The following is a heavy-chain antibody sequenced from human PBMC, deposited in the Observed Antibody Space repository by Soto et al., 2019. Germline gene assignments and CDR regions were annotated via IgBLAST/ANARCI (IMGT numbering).Heavy chain of an antibody. J-gene: IGHJ4*02. CDR3: ATPGSFQAAAXDY. D-gene: IGHD6-13*01. V-gene: IGHV1-46*01. CDR2: INPIFGRT. Sequence: ASVKVSCKASGYTFTSYYMHWVRQAPGQGLERMGIINPIFGRTSYAQKFQGRVTITADESTSTVNMELSSQRSEDMAVYYCATPGSFQAAAXDYWGQGTLVTV. CDR1: GYTFTSYY.